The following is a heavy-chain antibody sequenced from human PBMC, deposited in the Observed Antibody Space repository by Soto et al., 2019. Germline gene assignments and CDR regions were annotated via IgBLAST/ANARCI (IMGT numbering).Heavy chain of an antibody. D-gene: IGHD2-2*02. CDR3: VRRDVYCSSSSCYSH. J-gene: IGHJ4*02. Sequence: PGESLKISCKDSGYSFTTNWIGWVRQMPGKGLEWMGIIYPGDSDTRYSPSFQGQVTISADKSISTAYLQWSSLKASDTATYYCVRRDVYCSSSSCYSHWGQGTLVTVSS. CDR1: GYSFTTNW. V-gene: IGHV5-51*01. CDR2: IYPGDSDT.